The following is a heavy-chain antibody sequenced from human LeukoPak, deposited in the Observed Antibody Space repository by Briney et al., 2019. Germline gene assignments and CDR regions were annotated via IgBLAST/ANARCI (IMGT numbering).Heavy chain of an antibody. D-gene: IGHD6-19*01. CDR1: GVAFSNYA. V-gene: IGHV3-23*01. CDR2: ISGSGGST. Sequence: VGSPRLSCAASGVAFSNYAMSCVPEVPGQGLEWGSTISGSGGSTYYADSLKGRCSITRDNTNNNLFLQMKSLRAEDTAVYYCAKERGYTSGLGTLDYWGQGTLVTVST. CDR3: AKERGYTSGLGTLDY. J-gene: IGHJ4*02.